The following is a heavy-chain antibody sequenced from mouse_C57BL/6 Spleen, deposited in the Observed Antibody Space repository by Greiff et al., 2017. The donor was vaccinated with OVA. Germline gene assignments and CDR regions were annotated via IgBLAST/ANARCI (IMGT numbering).Heavy chain of an antibody. CDR2: IYPGSGNT. Sequence: QVQLKQPGPELVKPGASVKISCKASGYSFTSYYIHWVKQRPGQGLEWIGWIYPGSGNTKYNEKFKGKATLTADTSSSTAYMQLSSLTSEDSAVYYCARWDYDRFAYWGQGTLVTVSA. CDR1: GYSFTSYY. CDR3: ARWDYDRFAY. D-gene: IGHD2-4*01. V-gene: IGHV1-66*01. J-gene: IGHJ3*01.